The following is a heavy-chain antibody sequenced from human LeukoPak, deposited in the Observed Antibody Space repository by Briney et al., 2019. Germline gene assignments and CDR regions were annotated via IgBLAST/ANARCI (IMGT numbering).Heavy chain of an antibody. Sequence: PSGTLSLTCAVSGASISNSNWWSWVRQPPGKGLEWIGEIHHSGSTTYNPSLKSRVTISVDKSKNQFSLRMNSVTAADTAVYFCESGGLTFGGYWGQGTLVTVSS. CDR1: GASISNSNW. D-gene: IGHD3-10*01. V-gene: IGHV4-4*02. CDR2: IHHSGST. J-gene: IGHJ4*02. CDR3: ESGGLTFGGY.